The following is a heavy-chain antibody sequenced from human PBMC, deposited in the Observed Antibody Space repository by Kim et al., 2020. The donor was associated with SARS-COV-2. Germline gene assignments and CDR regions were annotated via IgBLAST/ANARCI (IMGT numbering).Heavy chain of an antibody. CDR1: GYTFTSYG. CDR3: ARERRVRGVGSKGYDYYYGMDV. V-gene: IGHV1-18*01. J-gene: IGHJ6*02. CDR2: ISAYNGNT. D-gene: IGHD3-10*01. Sequence: ASVKVSCKASGYTFTSYGISWVRQAPGQGLEWMGWISAYNGNTNYAQKLQGRVTMTTDTSTSTAYMELRSLRSDDTAVYYCARERRVRGVGSKGYDYYYGMDVWGQGTTVTVSS.